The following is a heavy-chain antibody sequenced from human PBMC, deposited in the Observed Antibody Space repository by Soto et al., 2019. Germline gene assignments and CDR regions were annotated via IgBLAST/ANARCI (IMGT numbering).Heavy chain of an antibody. D-gene: IGHD6-19*01. J-gene: IGHJ4*02. Sequence: QVQLLESGPGLVKPSETLSLTCTVSGGSVSDYYWSWIRQFPGKGLEWIGYVHSSGSTKYNPSLTSRVAMSIDKPKKQFSLSLSSVTATDTAVYYCARGRSTGWYGGNDFWGQGTLVTVSS. CDR3: ARGRSTGWYGGNDF. V-gene: IGHV4-59*08. CDR1: GGSVSDYY. CDR2: VHSSGST.